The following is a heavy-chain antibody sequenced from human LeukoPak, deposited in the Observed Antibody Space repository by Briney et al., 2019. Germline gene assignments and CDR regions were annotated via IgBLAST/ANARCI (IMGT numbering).Heavy chain of an antibody. CDR1: GYTFTSYG. D-gene: IGHD6-13*01. Sequence: GASVKVSCKASGYTFTSYGISWVRQAPGQGLEWMGWISAYNGNTNYARKLQGRVTMTTDTSTSTAYMELRSLRSDDTAVYYCARDLGIAAEELWYFDLWGRGTLVTVSS. J-gene: IGHJ2*01. CDR3: ARDLGIAAEELWYFDL. CDR2: ISAYNGNT. V-gene: IGHV1-18*01.